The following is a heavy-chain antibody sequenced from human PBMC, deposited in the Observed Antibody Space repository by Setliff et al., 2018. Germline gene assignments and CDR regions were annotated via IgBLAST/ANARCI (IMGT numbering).Heavy chain of an antibody. CDR2: IYSGGST. CDR3: ARGIVVVPAALDV. V-gene: IGHV3-66*02. J-gene: IGHJ6*04. CDR1: GFTVSSNY. Sequence: SLRLSCAVSGFTVSSNYMSWVHQAPGKGLEWVSVIYSGGSTYYTDSVKGRFTISRDNSKNTLYLQVNSLRAEDTAVYYCARGIVVVPAALDVWGKGTTVTVSS. D-gene: IGHD2-2*01.